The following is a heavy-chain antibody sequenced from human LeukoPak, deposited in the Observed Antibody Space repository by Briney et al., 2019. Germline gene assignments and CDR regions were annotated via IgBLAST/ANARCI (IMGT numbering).Heavy chain of an antibody. CDR2: ISGSGGST. CDR3: AKEADVEMATITSNFDY. Sequence: QPGGSLRLSCAASGFTFSSYAMSWVRQAPGKGLEWVSAISGSGGSTYYADSVKGRFTISRDNSKNTLYLQMNSLRAEDTAVYYCAKEADVEMATITSNFDYWGQGTLVTVSS. D-gene: IGHD5-24*01. V-gene: IGHV3-23*01. CDR1: GFTFSSYA. J-gene: IGHJ4*02.